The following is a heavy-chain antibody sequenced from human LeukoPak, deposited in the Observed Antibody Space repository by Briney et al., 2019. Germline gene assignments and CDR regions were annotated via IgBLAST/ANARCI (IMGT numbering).Heavy chain of an antibody. CDR3: AKRGSGWYLGAFDI. J-gene: IGHJ3*02. Sequence: GGSLRLSCAASGFTFSNYGMNWVRQAPGKGLEWVSGISGSGGNTYYADCVKGRFTISRDNSKNTLYLQMNSLRAEDTAVYYCAKRGSGWYLGAFDIWGQGTMVTVSS. V-gene: IGHV3-23*01. CDR2: ISGSGGNT. CDR1: GFTFSNYG. D-gene: IGHD6-19*01.